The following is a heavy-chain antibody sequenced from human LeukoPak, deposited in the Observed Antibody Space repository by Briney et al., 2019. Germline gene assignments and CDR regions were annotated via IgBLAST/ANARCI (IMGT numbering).Heavy chain of an antibody. J-gene: IGHJ4*02. Sequence: GGSLRLSCAASRFTFSSYAMTWVRQAPGKGLEWVSSISSSSSYIYYADSAKGRFTISRDNAKNSLYLQMNSLRAEDTAVYYCARDTTIDYWGQGTLVTVSS. CDR3: ARDTTIDY. V-gene: IGHV3-21*01. D-gene: IGHD1-1*01. CDR1: RFTFSSYA. CDR2: ISSSSSYI.